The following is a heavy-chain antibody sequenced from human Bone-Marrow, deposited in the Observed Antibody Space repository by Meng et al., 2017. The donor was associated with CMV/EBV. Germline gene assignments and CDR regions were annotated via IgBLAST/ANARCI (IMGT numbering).Heavy chain of an antibody. CDR3: ASDQRQMATTLSGWFDP. V-gene: IGHV4-59*12. Sequence: GSLRLSCTVSGGSISSYYWSWIRQPPGKGLEWIGYIYYSGSTNYNPSLKSRVTISVDMSKNQFSLKLSSVTAADTAVYYWASDQRQMATTLSGWFDPWGQGTLVTVSS. CDR1: GGSISSYY. CDR2: IYYSGST. J-gene: IGHJ5*02. D-gene: IGHD5-24*01.